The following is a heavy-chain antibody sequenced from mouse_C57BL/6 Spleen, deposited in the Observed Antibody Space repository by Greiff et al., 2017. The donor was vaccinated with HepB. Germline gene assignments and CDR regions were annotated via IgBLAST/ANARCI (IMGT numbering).Heavy chain of an antibody. Sequence: EVQLQHSGPELVKPGASVKMSCKASGYTFTDYNMHWVKQSHGKSLEWIGYINPNNGGTSYNQKFKGKATLTVNKSSSTAYMELRSLTSEDSAVYYCASSYYYGSSYCDYWGQGTTLTVSS. CDR1: GYTFTDYN. D-gene: IGHD1-1*01. V-gene: IGHV1-22*01. J-gene: IGHJ2*01. CDR2: INPNNGGT. CDR3: ASSYYYGSSYCDY.